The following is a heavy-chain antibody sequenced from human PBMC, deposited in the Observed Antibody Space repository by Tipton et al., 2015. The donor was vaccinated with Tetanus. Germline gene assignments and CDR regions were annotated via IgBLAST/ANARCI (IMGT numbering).Heavy chain of an antibody. Sequence: SLRLSCAASGFTVSSRYMSWVRQAPGKGLEWVSVLYSGGSTYYADSVKGRFTISRDNSKNTLYLQMNGLRDEETAVYYCARLRRVDYDANKNGFDTRGQRPKVTFSS. CDR1: GFTVSSRY. CDR3: ARLRRVDYDANKNGFDT. D-gene: IGHD4/OR15-4a*01. J-gene: IGHJ3*02. V-gene: IGHV3-53*01. CDR2: LYSGGST.